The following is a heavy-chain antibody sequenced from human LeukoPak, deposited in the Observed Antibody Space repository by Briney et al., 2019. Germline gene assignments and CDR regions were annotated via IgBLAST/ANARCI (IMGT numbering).Heavy chain of an antibody. Sequence: KPGASVKVSCKASGYSFSSYYMHWVRQAPGQGLEWMGIINPSGDSTTYAQKFQGRVTMTRDTSTRTVYTELSSLRSDDTAVYYCARENDYGNNWFDPWGQGTLVTVSS. CDR2: INPSGDST. V-gene: IGHV1-46*01. CDR3: ARENDYGNNWFDP. D-gene: IGHD4-17*01. J-gene: IGHJ5*02. CDR1: GYSFSSYY.